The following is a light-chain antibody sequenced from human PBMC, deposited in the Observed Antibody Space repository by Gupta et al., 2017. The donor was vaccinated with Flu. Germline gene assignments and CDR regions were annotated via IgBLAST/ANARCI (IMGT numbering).Light chain of an antibody. CDR2: DVS. Sequence: QSALTQPRSVSGSPGQSVTISCTGTSSDVGGYNYVSWYQQHPGKAHKLMIYDVSKRPAGGPGRFSGSKSNNAASLTISVLHAEDEADYYCCSDAGSDAIFGGGTKLTVL. J-gene: IGLJ2*01. CDR1: SSDVGGYNY. CDR3: CSDAGSDAI. V-gene: IGLV2-11*01.